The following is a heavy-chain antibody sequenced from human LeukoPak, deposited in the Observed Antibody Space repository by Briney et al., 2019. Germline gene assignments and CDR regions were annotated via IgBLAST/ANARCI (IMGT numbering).Heavy chain of an antibody. V-gene: IGHV4-59*01. D-gene: IGHD3-22*01. CDR3: ARNEGNGYSAPDAFDI. CDR1: GGSISSYY. CDR2: IYYSGST. J-gene: IGHJ3*02. Sequence: SETLYLTCTVSGGSISSYYWSWIRQPPGKGLEWIGCIYYSGSTNYNPSLKSRVTISVDTSKNQFSLKLSSVTAADTAVYYCARNEGNGYSAPDAFDIWGQGTMVTVSS.